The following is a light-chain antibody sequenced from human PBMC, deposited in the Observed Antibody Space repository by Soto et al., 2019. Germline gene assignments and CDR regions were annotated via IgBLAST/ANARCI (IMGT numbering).Light chain of an antibody. CDR3: MQTLQSIT. V-gene: IGKV2-30*01. CDR2: KVS. Sequence: DVVMTQSPLSLPVTLGQPASISCRSSQSLVYSDGNTYLNWFQQRPGQSPRRLIYKVSHRDSGVPERFSGSGSGTDFTLEISRVEAEDVGVYYCMQTLQSITFGQGTRLEIK. J-gene: IGKJ5*01. CDR1: QSLVYSDGNTY.